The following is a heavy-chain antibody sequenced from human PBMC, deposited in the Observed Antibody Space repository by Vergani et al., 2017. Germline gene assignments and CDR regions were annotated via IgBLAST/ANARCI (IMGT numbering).Heavy chain of an antibody. Sequence: EVMLVQSGAEVKKPGESLKISCKYSESSFISNEIAWVRQLSGKGLQWMVNINPIDSKIAYSPSFQGQAIMSLDKSITTAYLQWRSLKASDTAIYYCTGHVPCGDGACLHFDHWGKGTQVTVSS. CDR3: TGHVPCGDGACLHFDH. CDR2: INPIDSKI. D-gene: IGHD2-21*01. V-gene: IGHV5-51*01. CDR1: ESSFISNE. J-gene: IGHJ4*02.